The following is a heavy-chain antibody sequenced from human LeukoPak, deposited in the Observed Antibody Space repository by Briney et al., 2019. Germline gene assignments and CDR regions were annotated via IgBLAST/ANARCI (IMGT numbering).Heavy chain of an antibody. CDR1: GYRFSGYY. V-gene: IGHV1-2*02. D-gene: IGHD3-22*01. CDR2: INPNSGDT. CDR3: ARRCDTSSYYTYYFDY. Sequence: ASVKVSCRASGYRFSGYYLHWVRQAPGQGLEWMGWINPNSGDTKYAQKFQGRVTMTRDTSISTAYMELSRLRSDDTAVYFCARRCDTSSYYTYYFDYWGQGTLVTVSS. J-gene: IGHJ4*02.